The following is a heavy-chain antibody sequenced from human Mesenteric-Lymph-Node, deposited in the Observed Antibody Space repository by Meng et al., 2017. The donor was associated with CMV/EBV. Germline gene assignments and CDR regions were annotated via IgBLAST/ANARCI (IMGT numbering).Heavy chain of an antibody. Sequence: ASVKVSCKASGYTFTSYGISWVRQAPGQGLEWMGWISPYSGNTNYAQNLQGRLTMTTDTSTRTAYMELTSLRSDDTAAYYCARGQQLVTGPNYYYGMDVWGQGTTVTSP. D-gene: IGHD6-13*01. CDR3: ARGQQLVTGPNYYYGMDV. J-gene: IGHJ6*02. V-gene: IGHV1-18*01. CDR2: ISPYSGNT. CDR1: GYTFTSYG.